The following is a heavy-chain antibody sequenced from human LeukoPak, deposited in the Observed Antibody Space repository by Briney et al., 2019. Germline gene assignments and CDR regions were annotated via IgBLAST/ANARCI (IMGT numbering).Heavy chain of an antibody. Sequence: GGSLRLSCAASGFTFSSYGMHWVRQAPGKGLEWVAFIRYDGSNKYYADSVKGRFTISRDNSKNTLYLQMNSLRAEDTAVYYCAKDGEWDLRGENYWGQGTLVTVSS. J-gene: IGHJ4*02. CDR3: AKDGEWDLRGENY. V-gene: IGHV3-30*02. CDR2: IRYDGSNK. CDR1: GFTFSSYG. D-gene: IGHD1-26*01.